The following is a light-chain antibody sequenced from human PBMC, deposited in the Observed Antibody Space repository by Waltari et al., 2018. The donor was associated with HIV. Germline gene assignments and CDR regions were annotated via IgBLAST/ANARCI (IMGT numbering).Light chain of an antibody. CDR1: QNVNSNF. CDR2: GAS. J-gene: IGKJ2*01. Sequence: EIVLTQSPGTLSLSPGERATLSCRASQNVNSNFLAWYQQKPGQAPRLLVYGASNRDTGIPDRFTGSGSVTDFTLTISRLEPEDFAVYYCQQYDSSVPGYTFGQGTKLEIK. V-gene: IGKV3-20*01. CDR3: QQYDSSVPGYT.